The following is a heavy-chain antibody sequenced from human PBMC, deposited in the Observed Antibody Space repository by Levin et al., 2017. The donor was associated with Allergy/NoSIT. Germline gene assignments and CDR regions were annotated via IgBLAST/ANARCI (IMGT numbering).Heavy chain of an antibody. CDR3: AKDTSLSDNHDAFDI. V-gene: IGHV3-9*01. J-gene: IGHJ3*02. CDR1: GFTFDDYA. D-gene: IGHD5-24*01. Sequence: SCAASGFTFDDYAMHWVRQAPGKGLEWVSGISWNSGSIGYADSVKGRFTISRDNAKNSLYLQMNSLRAEDTALYYCAKDTSLSDNHDAFDIWGQGTMVTVSS. CDR2: ISWNSGSI.